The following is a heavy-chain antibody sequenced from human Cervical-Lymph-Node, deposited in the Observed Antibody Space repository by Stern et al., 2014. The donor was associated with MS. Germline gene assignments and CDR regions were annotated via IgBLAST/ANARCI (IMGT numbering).Heavy chain of an antibody. CDR2: MYWDDQK. V-gene: IGHV2-5*02. CDR1: GFSLSTSGRG. Sequence: ESVPSLGKPTQTLTLTCTFSGFSLSTSGRGGGWIRQPPGEALEWLAYMYWDDQKRYSPSLKSRLTITKDTSKNQVVLTLTNVDPVDTATYYCAHRTAGPFDYWGQGTLVTVSS. J-gene: IGHJ4*02. CDR3: AHRTAGPFDY.